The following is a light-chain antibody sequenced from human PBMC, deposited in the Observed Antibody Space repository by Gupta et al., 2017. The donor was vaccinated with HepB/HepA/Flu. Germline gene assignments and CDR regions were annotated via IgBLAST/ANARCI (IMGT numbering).Light chain of an antibody. J-gene: IGKJ1*01. CDR3: QLRDSTPWT. V-gene: IGKV1-39*01. CDR2: AAS. CDR1: QSISSY. Sequence: DIQMTQSPSYLSASVGDRVTITCRASQSISSYLNWYQQKPGKAPKLLIYAASSLQSGVPSRFNGSRPGSDFTVAISSLQLKDFPTHYFQLRDSTPWTFGQGTKVEIK.